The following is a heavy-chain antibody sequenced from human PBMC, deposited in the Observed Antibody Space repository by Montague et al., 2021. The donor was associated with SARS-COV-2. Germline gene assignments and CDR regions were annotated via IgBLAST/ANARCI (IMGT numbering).Heavy chain of an antibody. CDR3: ANLRRTQLLFGTLYYGMDV. V-gene: IGHV4-59*01. Sequence: SETLFLTCTVSGGSISSYYWCWIRQPPGRGLQLIGYISYSGSTNYNPSLKSRVTIPVDTSKNHFPLRLSSVTAADTAAYYCANLRRTQLLFGTLYYGMDVWGQGTTVTVSS. D-gene: IGHD2-2*01. CDR1: GGSISSYY. J-gene: IGHJ6*02. CDR2: ISYSGST.